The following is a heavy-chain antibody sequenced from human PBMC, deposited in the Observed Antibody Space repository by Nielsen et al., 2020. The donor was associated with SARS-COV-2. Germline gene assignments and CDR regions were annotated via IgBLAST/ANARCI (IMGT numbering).Heavy chain of an antibody. CDR1: GYTFTGYY. V-gene: IGHV1-2*02. J-gene: IGHJ4*02. D-gene: IGHD6-13*01. CDR2: INPNSGGT. Sequence: ASVKVSCKASGYTFTGYYMHWVRQAPGQGLEWMGWINPNSGGTNYAQKFQGRVTMTTDTSISTAYMELSRLRSDDTAVYYCARDGQGVYSSSWEFDYWGQGTLVTVSS. CDR3: ARDGQGVYSSSWEFDY.